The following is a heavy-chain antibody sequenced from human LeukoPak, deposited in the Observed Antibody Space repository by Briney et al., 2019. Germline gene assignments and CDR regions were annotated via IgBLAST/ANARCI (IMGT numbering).Heavy chain of an antibody. V-gene: IGHV1-69*13. D-gene: IGHD6-13*01. CDR2: IIPIFGTA. Sequence: VASVKVSCKASGGTFSSYAISWVRQAPGQGLEWMGGIIPIFGTANYAQKFQGRVTITADESTSTAYMELSSLRSEDTAVYYCAYSSGWYTVGDYFDYWGQGTLVTVSS. J-gene: IGHJ4*02. CDR3: AYSSGWYTVGDYFDY. CDR1: GGTFSSYA.